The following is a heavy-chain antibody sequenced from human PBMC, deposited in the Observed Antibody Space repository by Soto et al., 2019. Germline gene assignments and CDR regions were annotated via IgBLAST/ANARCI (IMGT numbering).Heavy chain of an antibody. J-gene: IGHJ3*02. CDR2: IDPSDSYT. Sequence: PGESLKISCKGSGYSFTSYWISWVRQMPGKVLVLMGRIDPSDSYTNYSPSFQGHVTISADKSISTAYLQWSSLKASDTAMYYCARPYYYDSSGLDAFDIWGQGTMVTVSS. V-gene: IGHV5-10-1*01. D-gene: IGHD3-22*01. CDR1: GYSFTSYW. CDR3: ARPYYYDSSGLDAFDI.